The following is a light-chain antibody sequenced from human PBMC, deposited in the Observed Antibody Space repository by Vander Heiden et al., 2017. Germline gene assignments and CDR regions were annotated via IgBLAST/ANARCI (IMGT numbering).Light chain of an antibody. J-gene: IGLJ2*01. CDR1: KWGDKY. V-gene: IGLV3-1*01. CDR3: QAWDSSTAV. CDR2: KES. Sequence: SYELTQPPSVSVSPGQTASITCSGDKWGDKYACWYQQKPVQSPVLVIYKESKRTSGIPERFSVSNSGNTATLTICGTQAGDEDDYYCQAWDSSTAVFGGGTKLTVL.